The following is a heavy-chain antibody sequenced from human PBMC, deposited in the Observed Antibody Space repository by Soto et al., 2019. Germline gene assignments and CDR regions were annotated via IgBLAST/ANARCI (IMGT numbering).Heavy chain of an antibody. D-gene: IGHD4-17*01. CDR2: IWYDGSNK. V-gene: IGHV3-33*01. J-gene: IGHJ4*02. Sequence: QVQLVESGGGVVQPGRSLRLSCAASGFTFSSYGMHWVRQAPGKGLEWVAVIWYDGSNKYYADSVKGRFTISRDNSKNTLYLQMNSLRAEDTAVYYCARAPNYGGNSFPLWTDYWGQGTLVTVSS. CDR3: ARAPNYGGNSFPLWTDY. CDR1: GFTFSSYG.